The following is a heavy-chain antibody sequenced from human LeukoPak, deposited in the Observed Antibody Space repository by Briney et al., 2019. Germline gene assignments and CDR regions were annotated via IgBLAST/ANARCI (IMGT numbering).Heavy chain of an antibody. V-gene: IGHV3-74*01. CDR1: GFAFSSYW. CDR2: INTDGSST. J-gene: IGHJ4*02. D-gene: IGHD4-17*01. Sequence: GGSLRLSCAVSGFAFSSYWMHWVRQAPGKGLVWVSRINTDGSSTSYADSVKGRFTISRDNAKNTLYLQMNSLRAEDTAVYYCARADYGDFDYWGQGTLVTVSS. CDR3: ARADYGDFDY.